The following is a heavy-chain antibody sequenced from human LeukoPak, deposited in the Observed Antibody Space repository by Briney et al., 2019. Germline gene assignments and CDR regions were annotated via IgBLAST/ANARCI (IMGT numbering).Heavy chain of an antibody. CDR2: ISGSGGST. V-gene: IGHV3-23*01. CDR1: GFTFSSYA. CDR3: AKVYPRYCSGGSCYGIPDY. Sequence: GGSLRLSCAASGFTFSSYAMSWVRQAPGKGLEWVSAISGSGGSTYYADSVKGRFTISRDNSKNTLYLQMNSLRAEDTAVYYCAKVYPRYCSGGSCYGIPDYWGQGTLVTVSS. J-gene: IGHJ4*02. D-gene: IGHD2-15*01.